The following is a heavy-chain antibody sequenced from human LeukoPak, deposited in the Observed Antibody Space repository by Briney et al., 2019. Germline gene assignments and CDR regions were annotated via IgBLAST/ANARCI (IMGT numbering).Heavy chain of an antibody. D-gene: IGHD2-21*01. CDR1: GFTFNNYG. Sequence: GGSLRLSCAASGFTFNNYGMGWVRQTPGKGLEWVATIGASGANTYHADSVKGRFTISRDNSKSTLYLQMNSLRAEDTAVYHCAKKSGDHFHFDFWGQGALVTVSS. CDR2: IGASGANT. J-gene: IGHJ4*02. V-gene: IGHV3-23*01. CDR3: AKKSGDHFHFDF.